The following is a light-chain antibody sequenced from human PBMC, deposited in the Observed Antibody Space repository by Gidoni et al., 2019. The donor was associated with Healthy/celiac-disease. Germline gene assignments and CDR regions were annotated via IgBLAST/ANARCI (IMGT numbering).Light chain of an antibody. J-gene: IGLJ3*02. V-gene: IGLV2-14*01. Sequence: SWYQQHPGTAPKLMIYEVSNRPSGVSNRFSGSKSGNTASLTISGLQAEDEADYYCSSYTSSSTGVFGGGTKLTVL. CDR2: EVS. CDR3: SSYTSSSTGV.